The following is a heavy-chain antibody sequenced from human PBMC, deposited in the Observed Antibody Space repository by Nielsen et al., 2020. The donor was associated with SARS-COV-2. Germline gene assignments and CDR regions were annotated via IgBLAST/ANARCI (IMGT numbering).Heavy chain of an antibody. Sequence: VRQAPGKGLEWVAVISYDGSNKYYADSVKGRFTISRDNSKNTLHLQMNSLRAEDTAVYYCAKTLYSGYDLYSGWTLTDYWGQGTLVTVSS. V-gene: IGHV3-30*18. CDR3: AKTLYSGYDLYSGWTLTDY. J-gene: IGHJ4*02. D-gene: IGHD5-12*01. CDR2: ISYDGSNK.